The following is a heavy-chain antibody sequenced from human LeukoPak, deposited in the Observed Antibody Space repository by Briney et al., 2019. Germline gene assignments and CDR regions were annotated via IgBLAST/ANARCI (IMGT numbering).Heavy chain of an antibody. CDR3: ASNYDSSGYYYGY. V-gene: IGHV4-59*01. CDR1: GGSFSGYC. Sequence: SETLSLTCAVYGGSFSGYCWSWIRQPPGKGLEWIGYIYYSGSTNYNPSLKSRVTISVDTSKNQFSLKLSSVTAADTAVYCCASNYDSSGYYYGYWGQGTLVTVSS. J-gene: IGHJ4*02. D-gene: IGHD3-22*01. CDR2: IYYSGST.